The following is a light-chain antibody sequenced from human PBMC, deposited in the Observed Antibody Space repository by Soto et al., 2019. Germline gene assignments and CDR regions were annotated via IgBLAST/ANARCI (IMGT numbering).Light chain of an antibody. CDR3: QHYNSHGT. CDR2: HAS. J-gene: IGKJ1*01. CDR1: QSMCRC. Sequence: TQTPHAPSPSVEARVTTTYRASQSMCRCSARYQQRAGKATKILIYHASSLDTGGPSRFSGSGSGTEFTPTICQLQPDDVATYCCQHYNSHGTFGQGTKVDIK. V-gene: IGKV1-5*01.